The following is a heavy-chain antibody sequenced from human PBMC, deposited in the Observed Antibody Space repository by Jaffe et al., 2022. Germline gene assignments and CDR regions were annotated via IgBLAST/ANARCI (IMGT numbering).Heavy chain of an antibody. CDR3: AKDLLENMVQGVINYFDY. Sequence: EVQLVESGGGLVQPGRSLRLSCAASGFTFDDYAMHWVRQAPGKGLEWVSGISWNSGSIGYADSVKGRFTISRDNAKNSLYLQMNSLRAEDTALYYCAKDLLENMVQGVINYFDYWGQGTLVTVSS. D-gene: IGHD3-10*01. CDR2: ISWNSGSI. V-gene: IGHV3-9*01. CDR1: GFTFDDYA. J-gene: IGHJ4*02.